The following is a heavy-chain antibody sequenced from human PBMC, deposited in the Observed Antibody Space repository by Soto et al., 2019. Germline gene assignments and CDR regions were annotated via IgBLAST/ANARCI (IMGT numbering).Heavy chain of an antibody. V-gene: IGHV1-2*02. Sequence: QVQLVQSGAEVKKPGASVKVSCKASGYTFTGYYMHWVRQAPGQGLEWMGWINPNSGGTNYAQKFQGRVTITADESTSTAYMELSSLRSEDTAVYYCARGESSSWPFFDYWGQGTLVTVSS. D-gene: IGHD6-13*01. CDR1: GYTFTGYY. CDR3: ARGESSSWPFFDY. J-gene: IGHJ4*02. CDR2: INPNSGGT.